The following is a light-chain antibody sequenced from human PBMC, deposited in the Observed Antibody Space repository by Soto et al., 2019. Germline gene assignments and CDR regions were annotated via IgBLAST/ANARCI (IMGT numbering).Light chain of an antibody. Sequence: DIQMTQSPSSLSASIGDRVTITCRASQGINTWLAWYQQKSGEAPQSLIYSASTLEGGVPSRFSGSGSGTDFTLTISNLQPEDFATYYCQQSHNTWTFGQGTKVDIK. J-gene: IGKJ1*01. CDR2: SAS. V-gene: IGKV1D-16*01. CDR1: QGINTW. CDR3: QQSHNTWT.